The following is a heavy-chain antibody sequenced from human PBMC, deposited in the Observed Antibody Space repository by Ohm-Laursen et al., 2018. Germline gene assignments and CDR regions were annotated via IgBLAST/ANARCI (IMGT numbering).Heavy chain of an antibody. CDR2: ISWNSGSI. V-gene: IGHV3-9*01. Sequence: SLRLSCTAPGFTFDDYAMHWVRQAPGKGLEWVSGISWNSGSIGYADSVKGRFTISRDNAKNSLYLQMNSLRAEDTALYYCAKDIGGGSYGYFDYWGQGTLVTVSS. CDR1: GFTFDDYA. J-gene: IGHJ4*02. D-gene: IGHD1-26*01. CDR3: AKDIGGGSYGYFDY.